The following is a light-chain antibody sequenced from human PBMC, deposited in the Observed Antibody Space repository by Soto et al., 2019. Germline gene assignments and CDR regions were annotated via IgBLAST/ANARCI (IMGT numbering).Light chain of an antibody. J-gene: IGLJ1*01. V-gene: IGLV2-14*01. CDR1: SSDVGGYNY. Sequence: QSALTQPASVSGSPGQSSTISCTGTSSDVGGYNYVSWYQQHPGKAPKLMIYEVSNRPSGVSNRFSGSKSGNTASLTISGLQAEDDADYYCSSYTSSSKEVFSTGTKLAVL. CDR3: SSYTSSSKEV. CDR2: EVS.